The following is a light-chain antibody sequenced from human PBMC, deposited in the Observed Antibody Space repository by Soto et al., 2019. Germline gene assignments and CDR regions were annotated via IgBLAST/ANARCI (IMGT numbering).Light chain of an antibody. J-gene: IGLJ3*02. CDR1: RSNIGNNY. CDR2: NNN. V-gene: IGLV1-51*01. Sequence: QSVLTQPPAASAAPRQKVTISCSGGRSNIGNNYVAWYQQFPGTVPLLLIYNNNARPSGTPDRISGSAPGTQATPTTPGLQPGHAADYFVVLWDTRPPTGVNGGATQMT. CDR3: VLWDTRPPTGV.